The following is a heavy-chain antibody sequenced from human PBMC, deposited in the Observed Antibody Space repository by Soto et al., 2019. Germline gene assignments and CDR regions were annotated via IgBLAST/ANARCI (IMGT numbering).Heavy chain of an antibody. D-gene: IGHD6-13*01. CDR3: ARAIAESSSWYGEYFQH. V-gene: IGHV4-31*03. CDR1: GGSISSGGYY. CDR2: IYYSGGT. Sequence: QVQLQESGPGLVKPSQTLSLTCTVSGGSISSGGYYWSWLSQHPGKGLEWIGYIYYSGGTYYTPSLKSRVTISVDTSKNQFSLKLSSVTAADTAVYYCARAIAESSSWYGEYFQHWGQGALVTVSS. J-gene: IGHJ1*01.